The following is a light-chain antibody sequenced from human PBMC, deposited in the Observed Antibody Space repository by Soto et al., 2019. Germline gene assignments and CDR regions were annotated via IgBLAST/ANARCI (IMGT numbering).Light chain of an antibody. Sequence: EIVLTQSPATLSVSPGERATLSCRASQTVSTSLAWYQQKSRRAPRLLIYGASTRASGVPARFSGSGSGTEFTLTISSLQSEDSAVYCCQQYNNWWTFGQGTKVDIK. J-gene: IGKJ1*01. CDR3: QQYNNWWT. CDR1: QTVSTS. V-gene: IGKV3-15*01. CDR2: GAS.